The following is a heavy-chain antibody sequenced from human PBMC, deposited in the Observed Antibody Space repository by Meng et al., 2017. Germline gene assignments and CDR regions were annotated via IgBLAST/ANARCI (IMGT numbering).Heavy chain of an antibody. Sequence: ASVKVSCKASGYTFTGYYMHWVRQAPGQGLEWMGRINPNSGGTNYAQKFQGRVTMTRDTSISTADMELSRLRSDDTAVYYCARDLDGYSYDLNYFDYWGQGTLVTVSS. CDR1: GYTFTGYY. D-gene: IGHD5-18*01. CDR3: ARDLDGYSYDLNYFDY. V-gene: IGHV1-2*06. CDR2: INPNSGGT. J-gene: IGHJ4*02.